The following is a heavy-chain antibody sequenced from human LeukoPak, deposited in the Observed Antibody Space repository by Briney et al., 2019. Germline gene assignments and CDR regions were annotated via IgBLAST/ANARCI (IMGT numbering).Heavy chain of an antibody. CDR2: ISWNSDSV. J-gene: IGHJ6*02. V-gene: IGHV3-9*01. CDR1: GFTFDDYG. Sequence: GGSLRLSCAASGFTFDDYGMHWVRQAPGKGLEWVSGISWNSDSVVYADSVKGRFTISRDNAENSLYLQMNSLRAEDTAFYYCARAGGSRYYYAMDVWGQGTTVTVSS. CDR3: ARAGGSRYYYAMDV. D-gene: IGHD3-16*01.